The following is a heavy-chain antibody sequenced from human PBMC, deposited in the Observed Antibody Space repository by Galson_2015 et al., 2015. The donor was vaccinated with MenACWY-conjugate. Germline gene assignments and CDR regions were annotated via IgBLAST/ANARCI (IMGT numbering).Heavy chain of an antibody. Sequence: SLRLSCALSRFTFSSHAMSWVRQAPGKGPEWVSSISVSGSNTYYADSVKGRFTISRDNSKNTLYLQMNSLRAEDTAIYFCANTITANRYYFDYWGQGTVVTVSS. CDR2: ISVSGSNT. J-gene: IGHJ4*02. V-gene: IGHV3-23*01. CDR1: RFTFSSHA. D-gene: IGHD1-14*01. CDR3: ANTITANRYYFDY.